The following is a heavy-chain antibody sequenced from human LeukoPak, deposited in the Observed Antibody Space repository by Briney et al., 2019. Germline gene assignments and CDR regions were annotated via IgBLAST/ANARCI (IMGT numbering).Heavy chain of an antibody. J-gene: IGHJ6*02. CDR3: ARRGDVVVVVAGNGMDV. D-gene: IGHD2-15*01. V-gene: IGHV1-8*01. CDR2: MNPNSGNT. CDR1: GYTFTSYD. Sequence: ASVKVSCKASGYTFTSYDINWVRQATGQGLEWMGWMNPNSGNTGYAQKFQGRVTMTRNTSISTAYMELSSLRSEDTAVYYCARRGDVVVVVAGNGMDVWGQGTTVTVSS.